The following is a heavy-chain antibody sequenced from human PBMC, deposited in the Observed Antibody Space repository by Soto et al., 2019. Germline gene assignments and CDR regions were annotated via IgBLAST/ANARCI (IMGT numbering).Heavy chain of an antibody. J-gene: IGHJ3*01. CDR2: IYYSGST. CDR3: ARVWGGAFDF. CDR1: GGSISSYY. V-gene: IGHV4-59*01. D-gene: IGHD3-10*01. Sequence: QVQLQESGPGLVKPSETLSLTCTVSGGSISSYYWSWIRQPPGKGLEWIGYIYYSGSTNYNPSLNRRTTITVDTSKNQFSLNLSSVDAADTALDYCARVWGGAFDFWGQGAMVTVSS.